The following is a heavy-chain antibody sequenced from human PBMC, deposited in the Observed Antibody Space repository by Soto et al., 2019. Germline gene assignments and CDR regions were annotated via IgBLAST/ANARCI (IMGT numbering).Heavy chain of an antibody. J-gene: IGHJ5*02. D-gene: IGHD5-18*01. CDR2: VYESGYT. CDR1: VASVSTGAYY. CDR3: VRALRNTAMVYPRFDP. V-gene: IGHV4-31*03. Sequence: PSETLSLTCTFSVASVSTGAYYWGWLRQRPGRGLEWIGYVYESGYTYYNMSLKSRLTISLDRSNNQFSLGLTSVTAADTAVYYCVRALRNTAMVYPRFDPWGQGTLVTVSS.